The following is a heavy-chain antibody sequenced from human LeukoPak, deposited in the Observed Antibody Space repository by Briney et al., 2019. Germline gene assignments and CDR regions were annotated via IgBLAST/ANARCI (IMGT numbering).Heavy chain of an antibody. J-gene: IGHJ6*04. CDR1: GGSFSGYY. Sequence: PSETLSLTCAVYGGSFSGYYWSWIRQPPGKGLEWIGEINHSGSTNYNPSLKSRVTISVDTSNNQFSLKLSSVTAADTAVYYCARAREDCSSTSCHYYYYGMDVWGKGTTVTVSS. D-gene: IGHD2-2*01. V-gene: IGHV4-34*01. CDR2: INHSGST. CDR3: ARAREDCSSTSCHYYYYGMDV.